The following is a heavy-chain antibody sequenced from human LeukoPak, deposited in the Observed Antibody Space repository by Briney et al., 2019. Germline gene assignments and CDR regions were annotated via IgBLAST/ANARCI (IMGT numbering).Heavy chain of an antibody. CDR1: GGSLIPYY. V-gene: IGHV4-59*01. J-gene: IGHJ6*02. CDR2: IYYSGST. CDR3: ARAEYYYGMDV. Sequence: SETLSLTCTVSGGSLIPYYWSWIRQPPGKGLEWIGYIYYSGSTNYNPSLKSRVTISVDTSKNQFSLKLSPVTAADTAVYYCARAEYYYGMDVWGQGTTVTVSS.